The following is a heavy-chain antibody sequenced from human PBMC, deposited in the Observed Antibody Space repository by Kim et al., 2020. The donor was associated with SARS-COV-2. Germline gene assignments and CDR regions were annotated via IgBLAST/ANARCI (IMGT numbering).Heavy chain of an antibody. D-gene: IGHD6-19*01. Sequence: ASVKVSCKASGYTFTSYGISWVRQAPGQGLEWMGWISAYNGNTNYAQKLQGRVTMTTDTSTRTAYMELRSLRSDDTAAYYCAREPGPGYSSGPGQNWGQGTLVTVSS. CDR2: ISAYNGNT. CDR3: AREPGPGYSSGPGQN. V-gene: IGHV1-18*04. CDR1: GYTFTSYG. J-gene: IGHJ4*02.